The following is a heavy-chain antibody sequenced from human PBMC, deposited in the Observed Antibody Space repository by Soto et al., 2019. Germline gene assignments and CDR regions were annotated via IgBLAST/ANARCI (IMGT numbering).Heavy chain of an antibody. J-gene: IGHJ6*02. V-gene: IGHV3-23*01. CDR2: MGGSGRST. Sequence: PGGSLRLSCVASGFTFSSYSMTWVRQAPGKGLEWVSSMGGSGRSTYYTDSVKGRFTISRDNSKSTLYLQMNSLRAEDTALYYCAKGRSYYYYYGVDVWGQGTTVTAP. CDR3: AKGRSYYYYYGVDV. CDR1: GFTFSSYS.